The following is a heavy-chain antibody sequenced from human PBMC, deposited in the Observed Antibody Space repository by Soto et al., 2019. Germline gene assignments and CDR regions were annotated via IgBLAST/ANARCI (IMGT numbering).Heavy chain of an antibody. J-gene: IGHJ4*02. D-gene: IGHD2-15*01. CDR3: AKDRYCSGGDCSGGFDY. CDR1: GFTFNDYA. Sequence: EVQLVESGGGLVQPGRSLRLSCAASGFTFNDYAMHWVRQAPGTGLEWVSRIRRSSDYIDYADSVKGRFTVSRDNAKNSLYLQMNSLRTEDTALYYCAKDRYCSGGDCSGGFDYWGQGTLVTVSS. CDR2: IRRSSDYI. V-gene: IGHV3-9*01.